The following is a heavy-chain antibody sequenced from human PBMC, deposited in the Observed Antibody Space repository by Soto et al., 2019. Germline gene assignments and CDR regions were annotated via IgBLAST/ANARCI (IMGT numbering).Heavy chain of an antibody. J-gene: IGHJ4*02. CDR1: GFTFSNAW. Sequence: PGGSLRLSCAASGFTFSNAWMSWVRQAPGKGLEWVGRIKNKTDGGTTDYAAPVKGRFTISRDDSKNTLYLQMNSLKTEDTAVYYCTTDLVVPAAMPWIDYWGQGTLVTVSS. CDR3: TTDLVVPAAMPWIDY. CDR2: IKNKTDGGTT. D-gene: IGHD2-2*01. V-gene: IGHV3-15*01.